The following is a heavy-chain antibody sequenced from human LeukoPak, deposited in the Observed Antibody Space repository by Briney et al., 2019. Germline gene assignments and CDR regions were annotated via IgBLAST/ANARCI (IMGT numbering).Heavy chain of an antibody. CDR1: GYSISSGYY. V-gene: IGHV4-38-2*02. J-gene: IGHJ4*02. CDR2: IYHSGST. CDR3: ARESREAHDY. Sequence: PSETLSLTCTVSGYSISSGYYWGWIRQPPGKGLEWIGSIYHSGSTYYNPSLKSRVTISVDTSKNQFSLKLSSVTAADTAVYYCARESREAHDYWGQGTLVTVSS.